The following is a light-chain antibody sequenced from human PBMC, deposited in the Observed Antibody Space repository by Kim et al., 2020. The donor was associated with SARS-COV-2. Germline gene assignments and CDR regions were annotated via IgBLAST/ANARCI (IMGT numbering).Light chain of an antibody. V-gene: IGLV3-21*03. J-gene: IGLJ3*02. CDR1: NIRSKS. Sequence: APGNTARITCGGNNIRSKSEHWYQQKPGQAPVLVINDDSEPPSGIPVRSSRSNSGNTATLTISRVEVGDEADYYCQVWDSSSDQWVFGGGTQLTVL. CDR2: DDS. CDR3: QVWDSSSDQWV.